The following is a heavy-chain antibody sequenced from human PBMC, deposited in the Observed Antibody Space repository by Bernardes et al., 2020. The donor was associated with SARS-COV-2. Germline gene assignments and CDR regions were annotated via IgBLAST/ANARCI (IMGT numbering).Heavy chain of an antibody. CDR2: IVVGSGNT. D-gene: IGHD3-3*01. CDR3: AAAVVFWSGSYNWFDP. V-gene: IGHV1-58*01. J-gene: IGHJ5*02. CDR1: GFTFTSSA. Sequence: SVQVSCKASGFTFTSSAVQWVRQARGQRLEWIGWIVVGSGNTNYAQTFQERVTITRDMSTSTAYMELSSLRSEDTAVYYCAAAVVFWSGSYNWFDPWGQGTLVTVSS.